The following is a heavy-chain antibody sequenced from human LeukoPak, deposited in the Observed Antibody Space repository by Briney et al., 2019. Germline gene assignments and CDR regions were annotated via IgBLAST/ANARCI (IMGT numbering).Heavy chain of an antibody. CDR2: ISYDGISYDGNKI. J-gene: IGHJ5*02. D-gene: IGHD6-13*01. CDR1: GFTFSASG. V-gene: IGHV3-30*18. Sequence: GGSLRLSCAASGFTFSASGMHWVRQAPGKGLEWVAFISYDGISYDGNKIYYVDSVKGRFTISRDNAKTSLYLQMNSLRAEDTALYYCVKDMKSGWEYSSSCPHHWGQGTLVAVSS. CDR3: VKDMKSGWEYSSSCPHH.